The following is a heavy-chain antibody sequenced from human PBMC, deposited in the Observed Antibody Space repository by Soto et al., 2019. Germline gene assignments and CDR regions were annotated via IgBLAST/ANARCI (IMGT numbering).Heavy chain of an antibody. CDR3: ARDRGSSWHYYHYYGMDV. CDR1: GFTFSSYS. CDR2: ISSSSSTI. V-gene: IGHV3-48*02. Sequence: GGSLRLSCAASGFTFSSYSMHWVRQAPGKGLEWVSYISSSSSTIYYADSVKGRFTISRDNAKTSLYLQMNSLRDDDTAVYYCARDRGSSWHYYHYYGMDVWGQGTTVTVSS. D-gene: IGHD6-13*01. J-gene: IGHJ6*02.